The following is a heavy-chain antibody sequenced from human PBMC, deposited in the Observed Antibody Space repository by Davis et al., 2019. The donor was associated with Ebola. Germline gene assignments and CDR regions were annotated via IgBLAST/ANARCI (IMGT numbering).Heavy chain of an antibody. CDR2: INPHNGNT. CDR3: ARAQFPTTSDH. J-gene: IGHJ4*02. Sequence: ASVKVSCKASGGTFSSYAISWVRQAPGQGLEWMGWINPHNGNTNYAQNVQGRDTMTTDTSTSTAYMEVGILRSDDTAVYYCARAQFPTTSDHWGQGTLVTVSS. V-gene: IGHV1-18*01. D-gene: IGHD1-1*01. CDR1: GGTFSSYA.